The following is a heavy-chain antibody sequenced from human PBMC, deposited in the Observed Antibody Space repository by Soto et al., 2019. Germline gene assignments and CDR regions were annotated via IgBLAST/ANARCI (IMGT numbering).Heavy chain of an antibody. V-gene: IGHV2-70*04. J-gene: IGHJ3*02. CDR3: ARDQISHDAFDI. Sequence: SGPTLVNPTQTLPLTCTFSGFSLSTSGMRVSWIRQPPGKALEWLARIDWDDDKFYSTSLKTRLTISKDTSKNQVVLTMTNMDPVDTATYYCARDQISHDAFDIWGQGTMVTVSS. CDR2: IDWDDDK. CDR1: GFSLSTSGMR.